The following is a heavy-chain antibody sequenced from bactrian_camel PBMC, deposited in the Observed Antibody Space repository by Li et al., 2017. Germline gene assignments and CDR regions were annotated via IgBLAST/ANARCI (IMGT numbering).Heavy chain of an antibody. CDR1: GFPFSSYG. CDR2: INSNGST. Sequence: DVQLVESGGGLVQPGGSLTLSCVASGFPFSSYGMSWVRLPPGKDLEYVSTINSNGSTYYRTTVEGRFTISRDIAKNTVYLQMNRLKTEDTGMYYCSNGKDQSGWKTPGPGTQVTVS. D-gene: IGHD5*01. J-gene: IGHJ4*01. V-gene: IGHV3S40*01.